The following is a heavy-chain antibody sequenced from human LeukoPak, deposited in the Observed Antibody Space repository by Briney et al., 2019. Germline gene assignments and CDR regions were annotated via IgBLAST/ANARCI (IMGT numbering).Heavy chain of an antibody. CDR2: ISSSGNT. CDR1: GFTLSRSA. Sequence: QSGGSLRLSCAASGFTLSRSAMTWVRQTPGKGLDWVSSISSSGNTYYADSVKGRFTISRDNSKNMLYLQMNSLRAEDTAVYYCVKGRISEDGLDFWGQGTLVTVSS. V-gene: IGHV3-23*01. D-gene: IGHD6-13*01. CDR3: VKGRISEDGLDF. J-gene: IGHJ4*02.